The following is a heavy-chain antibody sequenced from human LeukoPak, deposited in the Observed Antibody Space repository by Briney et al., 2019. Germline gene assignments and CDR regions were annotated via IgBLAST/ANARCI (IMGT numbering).Heavy chain of an antibody. D-gene: IGHD6-13*01. CDR2: ISGSGSST. Sequence: PGGSLTLSCPASGFTFSSYAMSWVRQPPWKVLEWVSAISGSGSSTYYADSVKGRFTISRDNSKNTLYLQINSLRAKDTAVYYCAKAKIAAAGLFDYWGQGTLVTVSS. V-gene: IGHV3-23*01. CDR3: AKAKIAAAGLFDY. CDR1: GFTFSSYA. J-gene: IGHJ4*02.